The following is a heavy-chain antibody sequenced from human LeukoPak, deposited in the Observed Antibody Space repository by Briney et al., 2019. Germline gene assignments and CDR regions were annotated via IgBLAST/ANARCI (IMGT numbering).Heavy chain of an antibody. V-gene: IGHV3-23*01. D-gene: IGHD1-26*01. Sequence: QTGGSLRLSCAASGFTFSNYVMGWVRQDPGKGLQWVSIINGSGSFTSYADSVKGRLTISRDNSKNTLYLQMNSLRAEDTAVYYCAKDRGIVGATRPSDYWGQGTLVTVSS. CDR2: INGSGSFT. J-gene: IGHJ4*02. CDR1: GFTFSNYV. CDR3: AKDRGIVGATRPSDY.